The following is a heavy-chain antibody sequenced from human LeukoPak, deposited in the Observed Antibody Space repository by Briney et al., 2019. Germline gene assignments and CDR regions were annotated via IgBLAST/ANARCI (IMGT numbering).Heavy chain of an antibody. J-gene: IGHJ5*02. D-gene: IGHD3-22*01. Sequence: GASVKVSCKASGGTFSSYAISWVRQAPGQGLEWMGWISAYNGNTNYAQKLQGRVTMTTDTSTSTAYMELRSLRSDDTAVYYCARDEYYYDSSGYYYSWFDPWAREPWSPSPQ. CDR2: ISAYNGNT. CDR1: GGTFSSYA. CDR3: ARDEYYYDSSGYYYSWFDP. V-gene: IGHV1-18*01.